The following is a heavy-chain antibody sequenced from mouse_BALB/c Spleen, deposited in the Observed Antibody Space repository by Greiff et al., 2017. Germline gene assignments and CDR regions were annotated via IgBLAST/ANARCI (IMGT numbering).Heavy chain of an antibody. V-gene: IGHV5-6*01. Sequence: EVQLQQSGGDLVKPGGSLKLSCAASGFTFSSYGMSWVRQTPDKRLEWVATISSGGSYTYYPDSVKGRFTISRDNAKNTLYLQMSSLKSEDTAMYYCARPYYGNYVSFDYWGQGTTLTVAS. CDR2: ISSGGSYT. D-gene: IGHD2-10*01. CDR1: GFTFSSYG. CDR3: ARPYYGNYVSFDY. J-gene: IGHJ2*01.